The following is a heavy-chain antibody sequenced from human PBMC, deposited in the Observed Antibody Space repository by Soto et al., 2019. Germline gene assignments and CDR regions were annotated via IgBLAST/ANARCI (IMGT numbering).Heavy chain of an antibody. Sequence: QFQLVQSGAEVKKPGSSVKVSCKASGGTFSSYTISWVRQAPGQGLEWVGRIIPILGIANYAQKFHGRVTITADKSTSTAYMDLSSLRSEDTDVYYCSRSNHHHLITMVRGESFPFDPWGQGTLVTVSS. D-gene: IGHD3-10*01. CDR1: GGTFSSYT. CDR3: SRSNHHHLITMVRGESFPFDP. J-gene: IGHJ5*02. V-gene: IGHV1-69*02. CDR2: IIPILGIA.